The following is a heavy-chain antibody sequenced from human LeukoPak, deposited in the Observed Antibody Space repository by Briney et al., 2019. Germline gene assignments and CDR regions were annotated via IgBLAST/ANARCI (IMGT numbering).Heavy chain of an antibody. CDR2: IYTSGST. J-gene: IGHJ4*02. V-gene: IGHV4-4*07. D-gene: IGHD6-13*01. Sequence: PSETLSLTFTVSGGSFSIYYWSWIRQPAGKGLEYIWRIYTSGSTNYNPSLKSRVTMSVVTSKNQFSLKLSSVTAADTAVYYCARAQEYRSSWYYFDYWGQGTLVTVSS. CDR3: ARAQEYRSSWYYFDY. CDR1: GGSFSIYY.